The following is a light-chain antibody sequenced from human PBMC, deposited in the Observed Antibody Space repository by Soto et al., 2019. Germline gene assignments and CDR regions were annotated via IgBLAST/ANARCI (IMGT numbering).Light chain of an antibody. V-gene: IGLV3-1*01. J-gene: IGLJ1*01. CDR1: KLGDKY. Sequence: SYELTQPPSVSVSPGQTASITCSGDKLGDKYACWYQQKPGQSPVLVIYQDSKRPSGIPERFSRSNSGNTATLTISGTQAMDEADYYCQAWDSSTEVFGTGTKLTVL. CDR3: QAWDSSTEV. CDR2: QDS.